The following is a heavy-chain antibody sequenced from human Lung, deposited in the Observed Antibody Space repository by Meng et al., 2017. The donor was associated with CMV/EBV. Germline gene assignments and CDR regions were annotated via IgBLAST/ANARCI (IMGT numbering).Heavy chain of an antibody. CDR1: GGSISSSNW. CDR3: ASFPPPGKQWLVTDY. CDR2: IYHSGST. V-gene: IGHV4-4*02. Sequence: VRRLGPGPVRVKPSGTLSFTCAVSGGSISSSNWWSWVRQPPGKGLEWIGEIYHSGSTNYNPSLKSRVTISVDKSKNQFSLKLSSVTAADTAVYYCASFPPPGKQWLVTDYWGQGALVTSPQ. D-gene: IGHD6-19*01. J-gene: IGHJ4*02.